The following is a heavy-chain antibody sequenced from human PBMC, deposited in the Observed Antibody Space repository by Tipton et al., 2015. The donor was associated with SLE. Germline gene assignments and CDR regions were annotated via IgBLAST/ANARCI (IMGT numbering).Heavy chain of an antibody. CDR2: VYYSGIT. CDR1: GGSISGSTYY. Sequence: TLSLTCTVSGGSISGSTYYWSWIRQAPGKGLEFIGYVYYSGITKYNPSLKSRVTISVDTSKNQFSLKLSSVTAADTAVYFCAGSLGYCSGGSCYSNAFDIWGQGTMVTVSS. J-gene: IGHJ3*02. V-gene: IGHV4-61*05. D-gene: IGHD2-15*01. CDR3: AGSLGYCSGGSCYSNAFDI.